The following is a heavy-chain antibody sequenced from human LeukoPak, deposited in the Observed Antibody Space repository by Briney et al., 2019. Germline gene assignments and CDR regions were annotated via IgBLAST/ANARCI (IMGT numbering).Heavy chain of an antibody. J-gene: IGHJ4*02. CDR1: GFTFSSYE. Sequence: GGSLRLSCAASGFTFSSYEMNWVRQAPGKGLEWVSYISSSGSTIYYADSVKGRFTISRDNAKNSLYLQMNSLRAEDTAVYYCAHGSMYQLDYWGQGTLVTVSS. CDR3: AHGSMYQLDY. CDR2: ISSSGSTI. V-gene: IGHV3-48*03. D-gene: IGHD2-2*01.